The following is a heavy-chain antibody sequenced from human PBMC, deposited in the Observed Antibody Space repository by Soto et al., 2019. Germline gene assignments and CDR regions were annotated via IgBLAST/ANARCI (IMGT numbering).Heavy chain of an antibody. D-gene: IGHD1-26*01. J-gene: IGHJ4*02. CDR1: GYTFTGYY. CDR3: ARASFFDRWELDY. V-gene: IGHV1-2*04. Sequence: GASVKVSCKASGYTFTGYYMHWVRQAPGQGLEWMGWINPNSGGTNYAQKFQGWVTMTRDTSISTAYMELSRLRSDDTAVYYCARASFFDRWELDYWGQGTLVTVSS. CDR2: INPNSGGT.